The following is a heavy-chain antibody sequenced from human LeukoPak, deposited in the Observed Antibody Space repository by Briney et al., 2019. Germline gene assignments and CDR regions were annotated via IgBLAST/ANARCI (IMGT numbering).Heavy chain of an antibody. Sequence: SETLSLTCTVSGGSISSYYWSWIRQPPRKGLEWIGYIYYSGSTNYNPSLKSRVTISVDTSKNQFSLKLSSVTAADTAVYYCARDGGSSWSFDYWGQGTLVTVSS. J-gene: IGHJ4*02. CDR3: ARDGGSSWSFDY. D-gene: IGHD6-13*01. V-gene: IGHV4-59*01. CDR2: IYYSGST. CDR1: GGSISSYY.